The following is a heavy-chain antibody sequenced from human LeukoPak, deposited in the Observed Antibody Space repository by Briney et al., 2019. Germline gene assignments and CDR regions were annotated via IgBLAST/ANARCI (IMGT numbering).Heavy chain of an antibody. CDR1: GGSISSSSYY. CDR2: IYYSGST. V-gene: IGHV4-39*07. Sequence: SETLSLTCTVSGGSISSSSYYWGWIRQPPGKGLEWIGSIYYSGSTYYNPSPKSRVTISVDTSKNQFSLKLSSVTAADTAVYYCARDQLYYYGSGSYFDYWGQGTLVTVSS. CDR3: ARDQLYYYGSGSYFDY. J-gene: IGHJ4*02. D-gene: IGHD3-10*01.